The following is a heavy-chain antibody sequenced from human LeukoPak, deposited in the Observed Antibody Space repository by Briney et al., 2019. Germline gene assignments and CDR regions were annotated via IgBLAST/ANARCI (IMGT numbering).Heavy chain of an antibody. CDR1: GYTFTSYD. CDR3: ASCDGGSCYSFDY. Sequence: GASVKVSCKASGYTFTSYDINWVRQATGQGLEWMGWMNPNSGNTGYAQKFQGRVTMTRNTSISTAYMELSSLRSEDTAVHYCASCDGGSCYSFDYWGQGTLVTVSS. V-gene: IGHV1-8*01. J-gene: IGHJ4*02. CDR2: MNPNSGNT. D-gene: IGHD2-15*01.